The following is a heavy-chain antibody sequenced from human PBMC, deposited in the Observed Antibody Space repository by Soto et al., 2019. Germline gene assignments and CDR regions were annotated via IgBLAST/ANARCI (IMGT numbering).Heavy chain of an antibody. Sequence: QVQLVQSGAEVKKPGSSVKVSCKASGGTYSSYAISWVRQAPGQGLEWMGGIIPIFGTANYAQKFQGRVTITADESTSTAYMELSSLRSEDTAVYYWARGAIWFGDSGPFDYWGQGTLVTVSS. CDR1: GGTYSSYA. V-gene: IGHV1-69*01. J-gene: IGHJ4*02. CDR3: ARGAIWFGDSGPFDY. CDR2: IIPIFGTA. D-gene: IGHD3-10*01.